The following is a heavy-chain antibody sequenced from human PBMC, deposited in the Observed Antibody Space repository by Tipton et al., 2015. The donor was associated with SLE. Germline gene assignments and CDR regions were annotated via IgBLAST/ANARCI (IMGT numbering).Heavy chain of an antibody. D-gene: IGHD2-21*01. Sequence: QVQLVQSGGGVVQPGRSLRLSCAASGFTFSIYSMHWVRQAPGKGLEWVAVISYDGSNKYYADSVKGRFTISRDNSKNTLYLQMNSLRAEDTAVYYCASSLLFSFDYWGQGTLVTVSS. CDR3: ASSLLFSFDY. V-gene: IGHV3-30*04. CDR2: ISYDGSNK. J-gene: IGHJ4*02. CDR1: GFTFSIYS.